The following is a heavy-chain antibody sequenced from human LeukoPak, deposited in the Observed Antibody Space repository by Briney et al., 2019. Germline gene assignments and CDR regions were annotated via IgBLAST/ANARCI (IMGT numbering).Heavy chain of an antibody. CDR3: ARSDFWSGPFDY. D-gene: IGHD3-3*01. J-gene: IGHJ4*02. CDR1: GGSISSYY. Sequence: SETLSLTRTVSGGSISSYYWSWIRQPPGKGLEWIGYIYYSGSTNYNPSLKSRVTISVDTSKNQFSLKLSSVTAADTAVYYCARSDFWSGPFDYWGQGTLVTVSS. V-gene: IGHV4-59*01. CDR2: IYYSGST.